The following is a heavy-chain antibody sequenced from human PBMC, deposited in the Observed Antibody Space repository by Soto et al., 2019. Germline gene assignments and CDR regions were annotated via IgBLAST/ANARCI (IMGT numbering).Heavy chain of an antibody. V-gene: IGHV5-10-1*01. CDR1: GYSFTSYW. D-gene: IGHD3-3*01. J-gene: IGHJ6*02. Sequence: PGESLKISCKGSGYSFTSYWISWVRQMPGKGLEWMGRIDPSDSYTNYSPSLQGHVTISADKSISTAYLQWSSLKASDTAMYYCARLSMYYYFWSGYLTKNDYYGMYVCGQGTTVTV. CDR2: IDPSDSYT. CDR3: ARLSMYYYFWSGYLTKNDYYGMYV.